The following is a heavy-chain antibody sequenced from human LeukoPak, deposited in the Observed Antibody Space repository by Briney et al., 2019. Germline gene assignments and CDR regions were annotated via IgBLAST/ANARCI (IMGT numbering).Heavy chain of an antibody. V-gene: IGHV3-48*01. CDR2: ITNSGNSK. CDR1: EFTFSSYS. CDR3: AKAQWLGLDY. D-gene: IGHD6-19*01. Sequence: GGSLRLSCAASEFTFSSYSMNWVRQAPGKGLEWVSYITNSGNSKSYADSVKGRFTISRDNTKNSLYLQMNGLRAEDTAVCYCAKAQWLGLDYWGQGTLVTVSS. J-gene: IGHJ4*02.